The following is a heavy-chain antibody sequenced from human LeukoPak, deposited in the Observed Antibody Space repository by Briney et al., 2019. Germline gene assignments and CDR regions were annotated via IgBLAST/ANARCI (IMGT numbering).Heavy chain of an antibody. J-gene: IGHJ6*03. CDR3: ARVFTIFGIPHYYYMDV. CDR1: GYTFTSYG. V-gene: IGHV1-18*01. D-gene: IGHD3-3*01. Sequence: GASVKVSCKASGYTFTSYGISWVRQAPGQGLEWMGWISAYNGNTNYAQKLQGRVTITTDTSTSTAYMELRSLRSDDTAVYYCARVFTIFGIPHYYYMDVWGKGTTVTVSS. CDR2: ISAYNGNT.